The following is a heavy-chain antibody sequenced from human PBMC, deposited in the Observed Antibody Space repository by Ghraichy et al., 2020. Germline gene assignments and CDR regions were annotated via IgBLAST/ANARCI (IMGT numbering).Heavy chain of an antibody. CDR2: ISYDGSNK. CDR1: GFTFSSYG. D-gene: IGHD3-9*01. V-gene: IGHV3-30*18. CDR3: AKGKNVFRYFDWLSGFDY. J-gene: IGHJ4*02. Sequence: GGSLRLSCAASGFTFSSYGMHWVRQAPGKGLEWVAVISYDGSNKYYVDSVKGRFTISRDNSKNTLYLQMNSLRAEDTAVYYCAKGKNVFRYFDWLSGFDYWGQATLLTVSS.